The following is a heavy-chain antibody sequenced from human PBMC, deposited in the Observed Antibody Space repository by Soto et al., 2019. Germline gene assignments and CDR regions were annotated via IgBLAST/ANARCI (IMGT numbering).Heavy chain of an antibody. CDR3: ARSFFP. J-gene: IGHJ5*02. V-gene: IGHV4-59*01. CDR2: IYYNGSS. CDR1: GGSIIRYP. Sequence: ASETLSPTCVVSGGSIIRYPWSWIRQPPGKGLEWIGYIYYNGSSIYNPALKSRVTISVDLSKNHLSLTLTAVTAADTAMYYCARSFFPWGQGTLVTVSS.